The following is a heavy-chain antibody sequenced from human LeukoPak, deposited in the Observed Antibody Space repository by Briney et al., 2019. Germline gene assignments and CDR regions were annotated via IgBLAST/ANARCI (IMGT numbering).Heavy chain of an antibody. J-gene: IGHJ4*02. V-gene: IGHV3-30-3*01. Sequence: GGSLRLSCAASGFTFSSYAMNWVRQAPGKGLEWVAVISFDGNKKVYADSVKGRFTISRDDPKNSLYLQMNSLRAEDTAVYYCARGSDFWSGGFDYWGQGTLVTVSS. CDR3: ARGSDFWSGGFDY. CDR2: ISFDGNKK. CDR1: GFTFSSYA. D-gene: IGHD3-3*01.